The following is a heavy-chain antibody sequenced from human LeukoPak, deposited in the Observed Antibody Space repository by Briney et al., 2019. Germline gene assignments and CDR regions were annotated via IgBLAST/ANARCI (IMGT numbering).Heavy chain of an antibody. J-gene: IGHJ4*02. CDR2: INPNSGGT. CDR1: GYTFTGYY. D-gene: IGHD1-7*01. Sequence: GASVKVSCKASGYTFTGYYMHWVRQAPGQGLEWMGWINPNSGGTNYAQKFQGRVTMTRDTSISTAYMELSRLRSDDTAVYYCARDPVTGTSLSGYFDYWGQGTLVTVSS. CDR3: ARDPVTGTSLSGYFDY. V-gene: IGHV1-2*02.